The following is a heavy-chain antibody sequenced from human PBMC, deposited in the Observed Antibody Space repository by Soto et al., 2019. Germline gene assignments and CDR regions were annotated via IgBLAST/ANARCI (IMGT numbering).Heavy chain of an antibody. J-gene: IGHJ6*02. CDR1: GGTFSSYA. D-gene: IGHD1-20*01. CDR3: ARDRRITGTYYYYGMDV. CDR2: IIPIYGTA. V-gene: IGHV1-69*01. Sequence: QVQLVQSGAEVKKPGSSVKVSCKASGGTFSSYAISWVRQAPGQGLEGMGGIIPIYGTANYAQKFQGRVTITADESTSTAYMELSSLRSEDTAGYYCARDRRITGTYYYYGMDVWGQGTTVTVSS.